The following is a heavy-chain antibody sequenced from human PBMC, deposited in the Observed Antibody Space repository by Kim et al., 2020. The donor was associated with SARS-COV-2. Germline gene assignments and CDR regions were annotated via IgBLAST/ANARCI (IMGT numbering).Heavy chain of an antibody. V-gene: IGHV2-70*01. CDR3: ARTRVEMATIVVYYYGMDV. CDR2: IDWDDDK. J-gene: IGHJ6*02. Sequence: SGPTLVNPTQTLTLTCTFSGFSLSTSGMCVSCIRQPPGKALEWLALIDWDDDKYYSTSLKTRLTISKDTSKNQVVLTMTNMDPVDTATYYCARTRVEMATIVVYYYGMDVWGQGTTVTVSS. CDR1: GFSLSTSGMC. D-gene: IGHD5-12*01.